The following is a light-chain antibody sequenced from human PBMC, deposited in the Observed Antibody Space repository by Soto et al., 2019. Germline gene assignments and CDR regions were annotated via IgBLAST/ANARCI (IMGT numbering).Light chain of an antibody. CDR2: KSS. CDR3: QQFSTSPWT. CDR1: QSVSIW. V-gene: IGKV1-5*03. Sequence: DIEMTQSPSTLSASEGDRVTLSCRASQSVSIWLAGYQQKPGRAPKLLIYKSSSLEIGVPARFSGSGSGTEFTLTISRLQPEDFATYYCQQFSTSPWTFGQGTKVEIK. J-gene: IGKJ1*01.